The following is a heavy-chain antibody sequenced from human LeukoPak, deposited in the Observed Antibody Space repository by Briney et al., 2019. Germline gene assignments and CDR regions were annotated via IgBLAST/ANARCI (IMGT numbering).Heavy chain of an antibody. CDR3: AKTRGYCSGGSCYCDY. CDR2: ISTGGDTT. CDR1: GFTFSNYA. Sequence: GGSLRLSCAASGFTFSNYAMSWVRQAPGKGLEWVSTISTGGDTTYYTDSVKGRFTISRDNSKSTFYLQLSSLRAEDTAVYFCAKTRGYCSGGSCYCDYRGQGTLVAVSS. V-gene: IGHV3-23*01. D-gene: IGHD2-15*01. J-gene: IGHJ4*02.